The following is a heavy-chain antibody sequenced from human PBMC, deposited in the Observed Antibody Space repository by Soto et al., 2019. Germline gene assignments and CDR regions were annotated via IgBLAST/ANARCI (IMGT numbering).Heavy chain of an antibody. CDR1: GFSLSTSGGG. CDR3: AHRALGTVSDAFDI. D-gene: IGHD3-16*01. CDR2: IFWNDDK. Sequence: SGPTLVNPTQTLTLTCTFSGFSLSTSGGGVGWIRQPPGKALEWLALIFWNDDKRYSPSLKSRLTITKDTSKNQVVLTMTNMDPVDTATYSCAHRALGTVSDAFDIWGQGTMVTVSS. V-gene: IGHV2-5*01. J-gene: IGHJ3*02.